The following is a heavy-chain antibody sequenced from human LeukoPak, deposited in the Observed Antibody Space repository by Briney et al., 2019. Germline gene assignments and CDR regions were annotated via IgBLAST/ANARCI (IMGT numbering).Heavy chain of an antibody. CDR3: ARDPTTMATY. CDR1: GFTVSSNY. J-gene: IGHJ4*02. V-gene: IGHV3-66*01. CDR2: IYSGGST. D-gene: IGHD5-18*01. Sequence: GGSLRLSCAASGFTVSSNYMYWVRQAPGKGLEWVSVIYSGGSTYYADSVKGRFTISRDNSKNTLYLQMNSLRAEDTAVYYCARDPTTMATYWGQGTLVTVSS.